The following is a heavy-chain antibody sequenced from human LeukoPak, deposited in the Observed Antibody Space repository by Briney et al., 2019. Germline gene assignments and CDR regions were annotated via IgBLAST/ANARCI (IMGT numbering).Heavy chain of an antibody. J-gene: IGHJ4*02. V-gene: IGHV3-30*02. CDR3: AKGYGYYFDY. CDR1: GFTFSGYG. Sequence: PGGSLRLSCAASGFTFSGYGIHWVRQAPGKGLEWVPFIRSDGSKEFYADSVKGRFTISRDNSKNTLYLQVNSLRVEDTAVYYCAKGYGYYFDYWGQGTLVIVSS. CDR2: IRSDGSKE. D-gene: IGHD4-17*01.